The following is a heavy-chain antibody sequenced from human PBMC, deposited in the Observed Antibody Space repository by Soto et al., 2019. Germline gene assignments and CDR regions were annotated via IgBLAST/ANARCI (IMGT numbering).Heavy chain of an antibody. D-gene: IGHD2-2*01. J-gene: IGHJ6*03. Sequence: PGGSLRLSCAASGFTFSNYAMSWVRQAPGKGLEWVSAISGSGGSTYYADSVKGRFTISRDNSKNTLYLQLNSLRAEDTAVYYCAKDQGGLVPAASYYDMDVWGKGTTVTVSS. CDR3: AKDQGGLVPAASYYDMDV. CDR2: ISGSGGST. V-gene: IGHV3-23*01. CDR1: GFTFSNYA.